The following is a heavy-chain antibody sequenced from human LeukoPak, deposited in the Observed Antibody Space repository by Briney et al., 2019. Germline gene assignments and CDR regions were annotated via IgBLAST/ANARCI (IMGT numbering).Heavy chain of an antibody. V-gene: IGHV4-4*09. D-gene: IGHD3-10*01. CDR2: IYTSGST. J-gene: IGHJ4*02. Sequence: SETLSLTCTVSGGSISSYYWSWIRQPPGKELEWIGYIYTSGSTNYNPSLKSRVTISVDTSKNQFSLKLSSVTAADTAVYYCARRGAGFFDYWGQGTLVTVSS. CDR3: ARRGAGFFDY. CDR1: GGSISSYY.